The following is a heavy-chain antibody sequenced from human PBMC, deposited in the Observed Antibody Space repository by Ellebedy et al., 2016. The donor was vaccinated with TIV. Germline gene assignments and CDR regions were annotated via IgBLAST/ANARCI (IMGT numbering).Heavy chain of an antibody. CDR3: AHRYCSGGTCYSDAFDI. CDR1: GFPLSTSGVG. Sequence: SGPTLVKPTQTLTLTCTFSGFPLSTSGVGVGWIRQPPRKALEWRALIYWNDDKRYSPSLKSRLTITKDTSKNQVVLTMTNMDPVDTATYYCAHRYCSGGTCYSDAFDIWGQGTMVTVSS. CDR2: IYWNDDK. J-gene: IGHJ3*02. D-gene: IGHD2-15*01. V-gene: IGHV2-5*01.